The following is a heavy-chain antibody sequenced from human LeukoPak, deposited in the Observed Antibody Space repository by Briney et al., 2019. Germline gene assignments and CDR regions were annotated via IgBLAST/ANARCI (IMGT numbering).Heavy chain of an antibody. Sequence: GGSLRLSCAASGFTFSSYSMNWVRQAPGKGLEWVSSISSSSSYIYYADSVKGRFTISRDNAKNSLYLQMNSLRAEDTAVYYCAREPFDYDILTGYNYWGQGTLVTVSS. D-gene: IGHD3-9*01. CDR1: GFTFSSYS. CDR2: ISSSSSYI. V-gene: IGHV3-21*01. CDR3: AREPFDYDILTGYNY. J-gene: IGHJ4*02.